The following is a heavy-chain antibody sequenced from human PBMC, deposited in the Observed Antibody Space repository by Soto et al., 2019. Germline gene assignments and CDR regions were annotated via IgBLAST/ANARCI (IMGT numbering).Heavy chain of an antibody. V-gene: IGHV3-30*09. CDR3: ARSFDGVVTATKYYYNYGMDV. J-gene: IGHJ6*02. D-gene: IGHD2-21*02. CDR1: GFTFSGYP. CDR2: ISYDGSNK. Sequence: QVQLVESGGGVVQPGRSLRLSCAASGFTFSGYPMHWVRQPPGKGLEWVAVISYDGSNKYYADSVKGRFAITRDDSKNMLYLQIDSLGPEDAAVYYCARSFDGVVTATKYYYNYGMDVWGRGTTVTVSS.